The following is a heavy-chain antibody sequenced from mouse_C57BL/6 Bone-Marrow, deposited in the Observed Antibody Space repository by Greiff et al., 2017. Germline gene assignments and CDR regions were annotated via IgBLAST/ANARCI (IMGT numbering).Heavy chain of an antibody. CDR3: ARGLWYFDY. D-gene: IGHD1-1*02. CDR1: GYAFTNYL. CDR2: INPGRGGT. Sequence: QVQLKQSGAELVRPGTSVKVSCKASGYAFTNYLIEWVKQRPGQGLEWVGVINPGRGGTNYNEKFKGKATLTADKSSSTAYMQVSSLTSEDSAVYFCARGLWYFDYWGQGTTLTVSS. V-gene: IGHV1-54*01. J-gene: IGHJ2*01.